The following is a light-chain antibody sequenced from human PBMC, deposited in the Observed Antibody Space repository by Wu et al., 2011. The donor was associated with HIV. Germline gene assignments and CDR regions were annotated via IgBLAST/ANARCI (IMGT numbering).Light chain of an antibody. J-gene: IGKJ5*01. CDR3: QYRTT. CDR2: DAS. Sequence: TLSCRASQSVSSNLAWYQQKPGQTPRLLFFDASEQGHWHPTRFSGRGSETDFTLTISSLESEDFALYYCQYRTTFGQGTRLESK. V-gene: IGKV3-11*01. CDR1: QSVSSN.